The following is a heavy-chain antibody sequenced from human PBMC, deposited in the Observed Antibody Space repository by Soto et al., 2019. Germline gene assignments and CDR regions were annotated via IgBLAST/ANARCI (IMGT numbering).Heavy chain of an antibody. CDR2: IKQDGSEK. V-gene: IGHV3-7*01. CDR1: GFTFSSYW. CDR3: AREKRAARSAYYYYGMDV. J-gene: IGHJ6*02. Sequence: EVQLVESGGGLVQPGGSLRLSCAASGFTFSSYWMSWVRQAPGKGLEWVANIKQDGSEKYYVDSVKGRFTISRDNAKNSLYLQMNGLSAEDTAVYYCAREKRAARSAYYYYGMDVWGQGTTVTVSS. D-gene: IGHD6-6*01.